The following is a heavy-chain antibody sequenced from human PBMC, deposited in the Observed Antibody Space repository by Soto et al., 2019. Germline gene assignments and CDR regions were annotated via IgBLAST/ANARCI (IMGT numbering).Heavy chain of an antibody. CDR1: GGSVSSGSYF. J-gene: IGHJ4*02. CDR3: ASYSTGVVSPFSFDY. D-gene: IGHD3-3*01. Sequence: SETLSLTCTVSGGSVSSGSYFWSWIRQPPGKGLEWIGYIYYSGSTHYNPSLKSRVIISVDTSKNQFSLKLTSVTAADTAVYYCASYSTGVVSPFSFDYWGQGTLVTVSS. CDR2: IYYSGST. V-gene: IGHV4-61*01.